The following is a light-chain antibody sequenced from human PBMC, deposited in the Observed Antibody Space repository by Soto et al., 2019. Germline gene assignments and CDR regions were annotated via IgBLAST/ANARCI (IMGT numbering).Light chain of an antibody. J-gene: IGLJ1*01. CDR2: DVN. Sequence: QSALTQPPSASGSPGQSVAISCTVTSSDVGGYNYVSWYQQHPGKAPKLMIYDVNKRPSGVPDRFSGSKSGNTASLTVSGLQAEDEADYYCSSYAGSSNVFGTGTKVTVL. CDR3: SSYAGSSNV. CDR1: SSDVGGYNY. V-gene: IGLV2-8*01.